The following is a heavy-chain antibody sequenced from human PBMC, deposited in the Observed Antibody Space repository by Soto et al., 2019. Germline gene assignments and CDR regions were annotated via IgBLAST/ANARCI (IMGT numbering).Heavy chain of an antibody. V-gene: IGHV3-53*01. Sequence: GGSLRLSCAASGFTVSSNYMSWVRQAPGKGLEWVSVIYSGGSTYYADSVKGRFAISRDNSKNTLYLQMNSLRAEDTAVYYCVRIGGGSSWYPGYYYYYGMDVWGQGTTVTVSS. J-gene: IGHJ6*02. D-gene: IGHD6-13*01. CDR1: GFTVSSNY. CDR3: VRIGGGSSWYPGYYYYYGMDV. CDR2: IYSGGST.